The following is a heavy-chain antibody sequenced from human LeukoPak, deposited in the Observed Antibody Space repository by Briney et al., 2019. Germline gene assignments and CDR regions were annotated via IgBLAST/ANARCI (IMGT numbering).Heavy chain of an antibody. CDR1: GFTFSRYW. CDR2: IKEDGSEK. J-gene: IGHJ3*02. Sequence: GGSLRLPCAASGFTFSRYWMTWVRQAPGKGLEWVANIKEDGSEKNYVDSMKGRFTISRDNAKNSLYLQMNSLRAEDTAVYYCVRYYYNDDGYSEDAFDIWGQGTMVTVSS. V-gene: IGHV3-7*01. CDR3: VRYYYNDDGYSEDAFDI. D-gene: IGHD3-22*01.